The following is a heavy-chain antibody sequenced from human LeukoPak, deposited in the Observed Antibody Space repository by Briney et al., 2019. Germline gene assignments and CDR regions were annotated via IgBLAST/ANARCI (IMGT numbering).Heavy chain of an antibody. CDR2: ISSNGGSI. V-gene: IGHV3-64*01. CDR3: ARDTCGCGSGWHLYWYFDL. Sequence: GGSLRLSCAASVFTFRDYAMHRVRQAPGKELEYVSAISSNGGSIHYANSVKGRFTISRDNSKNTLYLQMASLRAEDMAVYYCARDTCGCGSGWHLYWYFDLWGRGTLVTVSS. J-gene: IGHJ2*01. D-gene: IGHD6-19*01. CDR1: VFTFRDYA.